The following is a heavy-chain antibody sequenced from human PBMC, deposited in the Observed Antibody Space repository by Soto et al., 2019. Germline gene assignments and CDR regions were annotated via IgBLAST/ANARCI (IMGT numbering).Heavy chain of an antibody. CDR3: ARERAAATTYGWFDP. V-gene: IGHV4-59*01. D-gene: IGHD2-15*01. J-gene: IGHJ5*02. CDR2: IYYSRSST. CDR1: GDSISSYY. Sequence: QVQLQESGPGLVKPSETLPLTCTVSGDSISSYYWSWIRQPPGRGLEWIGYIYYSRSSTNYNPSLKSRVTMSVDTSKNQFSLKLTSVTAADTAIYYCARERAAATTYGWFDPWGQGTLVAVSS.